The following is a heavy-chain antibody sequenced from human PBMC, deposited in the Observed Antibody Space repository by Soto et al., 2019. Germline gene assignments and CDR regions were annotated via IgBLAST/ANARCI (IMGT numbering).Heavy chain of an antibody. CDR1: GFTFSSYG. CDR2: IWYDGSNK. Sequence: QVQLVESGGGVVQPGRSLRLSCAASGFTFSSYGMHWVRQAPGKGLEWVAVIWYDGSNKYYADSVKGRFTISRDNSKNPLYLQMNSLRAEDTAVYYCARVLVAGGYTTGGIEYWGQGTLVTVSS. D-gene: IGHD5-18*01. CDR3: ARVLVAGGYTTGGIEY. V-gene: IGHV3-33*01. J-gene: IGHJ4*02.